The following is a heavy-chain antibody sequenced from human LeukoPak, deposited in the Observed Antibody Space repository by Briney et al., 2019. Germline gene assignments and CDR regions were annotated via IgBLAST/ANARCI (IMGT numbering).Heavy chain of an antibody. V-gene: IGHV4-39*01. D-gene: IGHD1-26*01. CDR1: GGSISSSSYY. CDR2: IYYSGST. CDR3: ARLGELRVFDY. Sequence: SETLSLTCTVSGGSISSSSYYWGWIRQPPGKGLEWIGSIYYSGSTYYNPSLKSRVTISVDTSKNQFSLKLSSVTAADTAVYYCARLGELRVFDYWGQGTLVTVSS. J-gene: IGHJ4*02.